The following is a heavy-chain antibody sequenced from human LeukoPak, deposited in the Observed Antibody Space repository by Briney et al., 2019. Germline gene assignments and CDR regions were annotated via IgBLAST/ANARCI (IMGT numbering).Heavy chain of an antibody. D-gene: IGHD6-19*01. J-gene: IGHJ4*02. CDR1: GGSISRHY. CDR3: ARVLTGVAGPYYFDF. Sequence: SETLSLTCTVSGGSISRHYWSWIRQPAGKGLEWIGRIYSSGSTNYNPSLNSRVTMSVDTSKNQFSLKLTSVTAADTAVYYCARVLTGVAGPYYFDFWGQGTLVTVSS. CDR2: IYSSGST. V-gene: IGHV4-4*07.